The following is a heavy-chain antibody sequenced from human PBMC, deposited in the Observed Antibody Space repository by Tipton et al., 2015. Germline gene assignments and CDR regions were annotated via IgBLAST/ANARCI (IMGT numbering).Heavy chain of an antibody. CDR1: GGSISSGGYY. CDR3: AREKRISIFGVLIPHFDF. Sequence: TLSLTCTVSGGSISSGGYYWSWIRQHPGKGLEWIGYIYYSGSTYYNPSLKSRVTISVDTSKNQFSLKLSSVTAADTAVYYCAREKRISIFGVLIPHFDFWGQGALVSVSS. V-gene: IGHV4-31*03. J-gene: IGHJ4*02. CDR2: IYYSGST. D-gene: IGHD3-3*01.